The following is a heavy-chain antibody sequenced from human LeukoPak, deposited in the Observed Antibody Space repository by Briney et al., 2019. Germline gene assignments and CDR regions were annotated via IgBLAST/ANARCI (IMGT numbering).Heavy chain of an antibody. CDR3: ARWLGGILNWFDP. J-gene: IGHJ5*02. CDR1: GYSISSGYY. Sequence: PSETLSLTCAVSGYSISSGYYWGWIRQPPGKGLEWIGSIYHSGSTYYNPSLKSRVTISVDTSKIQFSEKLNSVTAADTAVYYWARWLGGILNWFDPWGQGTLVPVSS. V-gene: IGHV4-38-2*01. D-gene: IGHD5-18*01. CDR2: IYHSGST.